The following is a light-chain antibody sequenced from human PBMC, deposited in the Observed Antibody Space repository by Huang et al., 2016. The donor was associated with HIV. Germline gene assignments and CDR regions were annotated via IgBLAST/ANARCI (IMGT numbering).Light chain of an antibody. CDR2: GAS. V-gene: IGKV3-15*01. CDR1: HSVSRD. J-gene: IGKJ5*01. CDR3: QQYDNWPLT. Sequence: ERVMTQSPATLSVAPGERVPLSCRASHSVSRDLAWYQQKPGQAPRLLIHGASTRATGIPARFSGSGSGTEFTLTISSLQSEDSGVYFCQQYDNWPLTFGQGTRLEIK.